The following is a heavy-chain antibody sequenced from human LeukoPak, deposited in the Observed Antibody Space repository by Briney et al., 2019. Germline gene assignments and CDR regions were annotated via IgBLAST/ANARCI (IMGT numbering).Heavy chain of an antibody. D-gene: IGHD4-23*01. CDR2: IKSKRDGETT. V-gene: IGHV3-15*01. J-gene: IGHJ4*02. CDR1: GFNFQYAW. Sequence: GGSLRLSCAGSGFNFQYAWMTWVRQAPGKGLEWVGRIKSKRDGETTDYAALVKSRFSISRDDSKNTVYLQMNSLRTEGTAVYYCTSLVGSPTYWGQGTLVAVSS. CDR3: TSLVGSPTY.